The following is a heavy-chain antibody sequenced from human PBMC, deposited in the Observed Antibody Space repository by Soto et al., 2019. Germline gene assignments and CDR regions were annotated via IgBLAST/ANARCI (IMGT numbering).Heavy chain of an antibody. CDR1: GFTFSDYY. J-gene: IGHJ4*02. CDR2: ISSSGGSI. CDR3: ARDGGTGWITDY. D-gene: IGHD6-19*01. Sequence: GGSLRLSCAASGFTFSDYYMSWIRQATGKGLDWISYISSSGGSIYYVDSVKGRFTISRDNAKNSVYLQMNSLRADDTAVYYCARDGGTGWITDYWGRGTLFTVSS. V-gene: IGHV3-11*01.